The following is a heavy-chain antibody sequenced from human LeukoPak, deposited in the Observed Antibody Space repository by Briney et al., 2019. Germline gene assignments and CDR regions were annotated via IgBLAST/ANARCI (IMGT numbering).Heavy chain of an antibody. J-gene: IGHJ3*02. Sequence: ASVRVSCKASGYTFTSYGISWVRQAPGQGLEWMGWISAYNGNTNYAQKLQGRVTMTTDTSTSTAYMELRSLRSDDTAVYYCARDGRLGMGRGVNAFDIWGQGAMVTVCS. D-gene: IGHD3-10*01. CDR1: GYTFTSYG. CDR2: ISAYNGNT. CDR3: ARDGRLGMGRGVNAFDI. V-gene: IGHV1-18*01.